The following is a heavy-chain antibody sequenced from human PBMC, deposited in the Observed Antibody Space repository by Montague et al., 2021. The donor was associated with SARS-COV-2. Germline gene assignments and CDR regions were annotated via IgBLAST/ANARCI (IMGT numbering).Heavy chain of an antibody. V-gene: IGHV4-4*02. CDR1: GGSISSSNW. D-gene: IGHD4/OR15-4a*01. J-gene: IGHJ4*02. CDR2: IHHSGST. CDR3: ARGGYGGWTGYYFDY. Sequence: SETLSLTCAVSGGSISSSNWWSWVRQPPGKGLVWIGEIHHSGSTNYNPPLKSRVTMSVDRSKNHFSLRLSSVTAADTAMYYCARGGYGGWTGYYFDYWGQGTLVTVSS.